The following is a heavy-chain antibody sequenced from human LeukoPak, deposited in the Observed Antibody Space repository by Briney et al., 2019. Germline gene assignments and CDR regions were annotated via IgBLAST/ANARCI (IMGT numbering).Heavy chain of an antibody. J-gene: IGHJ4*02. V-gene: IGHV3-30*02. CDR1: GFTFSNYV. Sequence: PGGSLRLSCPASGFTFSNYVMHWVRQAPGRGLEWVAFIRYDGSNQYYADSVKGRFTISRDNSKNTLYLQMNSLRAEDTAVYYCAKERSGCFDYWGQGTLVTVSS. CDR2: IRYDGSNQ. CDR3: AKERSGCFDY. D-gene: IGHD1-26*01.